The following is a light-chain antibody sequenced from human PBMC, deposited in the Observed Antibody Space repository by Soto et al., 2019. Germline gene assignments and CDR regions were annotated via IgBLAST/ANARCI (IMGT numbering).Light chain of an antibody. CDR1: QSVGSY. Sequence: EIVLTQSPATLSLSPGERVTLSCRASQSVGSYLAWYQQKPGQAPRLLIYDASNRATGIPARFSGSGSGTDFTLAISSLEPEDLAVYYCQQRSNWPPTFGGGNKVENK. V-gene: IGKV3-11*01. J-gene: IGKJ4*01. CDR2: DAS. CDR3: QQRSNWPPT.